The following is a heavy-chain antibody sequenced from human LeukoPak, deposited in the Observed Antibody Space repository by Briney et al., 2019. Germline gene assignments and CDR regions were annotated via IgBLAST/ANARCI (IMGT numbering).Heavy chain of an antibody. Sequence: SETLSLTCTVSGGSISSYYWSWIRQPPGKGLEWIGYIYYSGSTNYNPSLKSRVTMSVDTSKNQFSLKLSSVTAADTAVYYCARVAYYYGPIDYWGQGTLVTVSS. J-gene: IGHJ4*02. CDR3: ARVAYYYGPIDY. V-gene: IGHV4-59*12. CDR2: IYYSGST. D-gene: IGHD3-22*01. CDR1: GGSISSYY.